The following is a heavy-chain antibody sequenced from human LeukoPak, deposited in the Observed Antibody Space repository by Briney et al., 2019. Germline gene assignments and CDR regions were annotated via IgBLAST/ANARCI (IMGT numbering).Heavy chain of an antibody. J-gene: IGHJ4*02. CDR3: ARDLPGYSSSWFSE. D-gene: IGHD6-13*01. Sequence: ASVKVSCKASGYTFIGYYMHWVRQAPGQGLEWIGWINPNGGATKYAQKFQGRVSMTRDTSVSTAYLEVNRLRSDDTAVYYCARDLPGYSSSWFSEWGQGTRVTVSS. V-gene: IGHV1-2*02. CDR2: INPNGGAT. CDR1: GYTFIGYY.